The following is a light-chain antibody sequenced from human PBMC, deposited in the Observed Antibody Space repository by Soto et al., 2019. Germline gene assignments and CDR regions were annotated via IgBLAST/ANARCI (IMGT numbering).Light chain of an antibody. J-gene: IGKJ4*01. V-gene: IGKV3D-20*02. CDR1: QSVSSNY. Sequence: EIVLTQSPGTLSLSPGERATLSCRASQSVSSNYLAWFQQKPGQAPRLLIYDASSRATGIPDRFSGSGSGTDFTLTISRLEPEDFAVYYCQQRSHGLTFGGGTKVDIK. CDR2: DAS. CDR3: QQRSHGLT.